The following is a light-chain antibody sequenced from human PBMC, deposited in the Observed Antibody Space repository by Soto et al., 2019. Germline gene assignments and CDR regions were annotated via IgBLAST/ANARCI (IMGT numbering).Light chain of an antibody. J-gene: IGLJ2*01. CDR2: DNY. CDR1: GSDVGGYNY. Sequence: QSALTQPASVSGSPGQSITISCTGTGSDVGGYNYVSWFQQFPGTGPKLLIYDNYKRPSGIPDRFSGSKSGTSATLGITGLQIGDEADYYCATWDSSLSAAVFGGGTKLTVL. CDR3: ATWDSSLSAAV. V-gene: IGLV1-51*01.